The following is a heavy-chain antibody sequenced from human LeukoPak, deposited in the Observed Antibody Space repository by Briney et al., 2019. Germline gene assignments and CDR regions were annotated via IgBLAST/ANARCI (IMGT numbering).Heavy chain of an antibody. Sequence: ASVKVSCTPSGHILTGHWIHWVRQAPGQGLEWMGFINPNSGNTNYAQKFQGRVTMTRDTSISTAYLELSSLTSDDTAVYYCAREMRPATTTLVAYWGQGTLVTVSS. CDR2: INPNSGNT. CDR3: AREMRPATTTLVAY. CDR1: GHILTGHW. J-gene: IGHJ4*02. V-gene: IGHV1-2*02. D-gene: IGHD1-1*01.